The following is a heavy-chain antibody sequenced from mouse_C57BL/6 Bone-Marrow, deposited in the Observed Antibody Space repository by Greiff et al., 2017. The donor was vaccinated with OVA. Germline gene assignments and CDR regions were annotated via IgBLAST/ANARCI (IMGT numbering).Heavy chain of an antibody. Sequence: VQLQQPGAELVRPGTSVKLSCKASGYTFTSYWMHWVKQRPGQGLEWIGVIDPSDSYTNYNQKFKGKATLTVDTSSSTAYMQLSSLTSEDSAVYYCALFVYYAMDYWGQGTSVTVSS. V-gene: IGHV1-59*01. J-gene: IGHJ4*01. CDR2: IDPSDSYT. CDR3: ALFVYYAMDY. CDR1: GYTFTSYW. D-gene: IGHD1-1*01.